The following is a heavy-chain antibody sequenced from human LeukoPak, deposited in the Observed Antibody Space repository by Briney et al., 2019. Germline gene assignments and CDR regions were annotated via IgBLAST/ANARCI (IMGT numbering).Heavy chain of an antibody. CDR2: ISDGADYI. D-gene: IGHD5-18*01. CDR3: AKNWGPGMAFES. CDR1: GFTFSCYA. V-gene: IGHV3-23*01. J-gene: IGHJ4*02. Sequence: GGSLRLSCAASGFTFSCYAMTWVRQAPGKGLEWVSAISDGADYIYYGDSVKGRFTSSRDNSKRTLYLQMTYLRAEDTAVYYCAKNWGPGMAFESWGQGTQVTVSS.